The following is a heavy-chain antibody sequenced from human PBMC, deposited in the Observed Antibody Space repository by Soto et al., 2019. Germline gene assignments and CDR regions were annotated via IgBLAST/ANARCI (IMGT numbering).Heavy chain of an antibody. CDR3: AKDLLWFGELSGPFDY. D-gene: IGHD3-10*01. Sequence: FLSLSSAASGFTFSSYGKHWVLQAPGKGLEWVAVISYDGSNKYYADSVKGRFTISRDNSKNTLYLQMNSLRAEDTAVYYCAKDLLWFGELSGPFDYWGQGTLVTVSS. V-gene: IGHV3-30*18. CDR1: GFTFSSYG. J-gene: IGHJ4*02. CDR2: ISYDGSNK.